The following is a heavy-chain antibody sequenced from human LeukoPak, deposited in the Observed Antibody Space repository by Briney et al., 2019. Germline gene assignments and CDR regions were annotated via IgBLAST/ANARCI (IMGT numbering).Heavy chain of an antibody. V-gene: IGHV3-30*18. D-gene: IGHD3-3*01. CDR1: KFTFSHYG. Sequence: GGSLRLSCTASKFTFSHYGMQWVRQAPGKGLEWFAVISSDGSIKVYADSVKGRFTLSRDNSINTVDLQMNSLRAEDTAVYYCVKEYHSRGFGAYFDYWGQGTLVTVSS. CDR2: ISSDGSIK. J-gene: IGHJ4*02. CDR3: VKEYHSRGFGAYFDY.